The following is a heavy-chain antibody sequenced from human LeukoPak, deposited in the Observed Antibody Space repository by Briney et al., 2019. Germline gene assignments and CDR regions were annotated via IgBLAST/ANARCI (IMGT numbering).Heavy chain of an antibody. Sequence: PSETLSLTCAVSGYSISSGYYWGWIRQPPGKGLEWIGSIYHSGSTYYNPSLKSRVTISVDTSKNQFSLKLSSVTAADTAVYYCARSTDYWGQGTLVTVSP. CDR2: IYHSGST. J-gene: IGHJ4*02. CDR1: GYSISSGYY. D-gene: IGHD2-2*01. V-gene: IGHV4-38-2*01. CDR3: ARSTDY.